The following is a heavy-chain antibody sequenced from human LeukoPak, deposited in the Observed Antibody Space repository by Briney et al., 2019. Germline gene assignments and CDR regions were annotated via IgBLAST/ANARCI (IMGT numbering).Heavy chain of an antibody. V-gene: IGHV3-23*01. D-gene: IGHD3-16*02. CDR3: ARHDSFIPY. CDR1: GFTFSDYA. J-gene: IGHJ4*02. Sequence: GGSLRLSCVASGFTFSDYAMSWVRQAPGKGLEWVSGISDSGGSTYYADSVKGRCTISRDNSKNTVSLQMNNLRAEDTAVYFCARHDSFIPYCGQGTLVTVTS. CDR2: ISDSGGST.